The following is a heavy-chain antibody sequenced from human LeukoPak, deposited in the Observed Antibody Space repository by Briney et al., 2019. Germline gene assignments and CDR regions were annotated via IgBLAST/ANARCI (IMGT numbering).Heavy chain of an antibody. Sequence: GGSLRLSCAASGFTFSSYSMNWVRQAPGKGLEWVSPISSSSSYIYYADSVKGRFTISRDNAKNSLYLQINSLRAEDTAVYYCARVYSSGWNDAFDIWGQGTMVTVSS. V-gene: IGHV3-21*01. CDR1: GFTFSSYS. J-gene: IGHJ3*02. CDR3: ARVYSSGWNDAFDI. CDR2: ISSSSSYI. D-gene: IGHD6-19*01.